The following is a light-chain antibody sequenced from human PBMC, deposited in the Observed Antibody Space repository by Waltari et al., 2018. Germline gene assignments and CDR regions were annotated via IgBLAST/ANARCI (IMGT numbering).Light chain of an antibody. CDR1: QSVLYSSNNKNY. CDR3: QQYDSAPLT. J-gene: IGKJ4*01. CDR2: WAS. Sequence: DIVMTQSPDSLAVSLGERANIHCKSSQSVLYSSNNKNYLAWYQQKPGQHPNLHIYWASTRESGVPDRFSGSGSGTDFTLTISSLQAEDVAVYYCQQYDSAPLTFGGGTRVEIK. V-gene: IGKV4-1*01.